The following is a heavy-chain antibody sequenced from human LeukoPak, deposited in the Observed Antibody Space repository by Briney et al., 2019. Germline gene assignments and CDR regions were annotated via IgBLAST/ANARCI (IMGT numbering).Heavy chain of an antibody. CDR2: IYSSGNT. CDR3: ARQGSGGRAFYI. J-gene: IGHJ3*02. Sequence: SETLSLTCIVPGGSISSYYWSWIRQPPGKGLEWIGYIYSSGNTNSKPSLKSRVTISVDTSKSQFSLKMTSVTAADTAVYYCARQGSGGRAFYIWGQGTMVTVSS. CDR1: GGSISSYY. V-gene: IGHV4-59*08. D-gene: IGHD1-26*01.